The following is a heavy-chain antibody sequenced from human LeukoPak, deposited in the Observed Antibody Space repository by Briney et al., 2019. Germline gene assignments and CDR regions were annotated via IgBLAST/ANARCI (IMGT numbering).Heavy chain of an antibody. CDR2: ISYDGSNK. CDR1: GFTLSSYG. V-gene: IGHV3-30*03. CDR3: ARVEMATITIDY. Sequence: GGSLRLSCAASGFTLSSYGMHWVRQAPGRGLEWVAVISYDGSNKYYADSVKGRFTISRDNSKNTLYLQMNSLRAEDMAVYYCARVEMATITIDYWGQGTLVTVSS. J-gene: IGHJ4*02. D-gene: IGHD5-24*01.